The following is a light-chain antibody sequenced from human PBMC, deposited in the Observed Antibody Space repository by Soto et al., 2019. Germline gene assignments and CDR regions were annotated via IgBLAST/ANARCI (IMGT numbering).Light chain of an antibody. V-gene: IGLV4-60*02. CDR1: SGHRTYI. J-gene: IGLJ2*01. CDR2: LEGSGSY. Sequence: QSVLTQSSSASASLGSSIKLTCTLSSGHRTYIIAWHQQQPGKAPRYLMKLEGSGSYNKGSGIPDRFSGSSSGADRYLTISNLQFEDEADYYCETWDTNVVVFGGRTKVTVL. CDR3: ETWDTNVVV.